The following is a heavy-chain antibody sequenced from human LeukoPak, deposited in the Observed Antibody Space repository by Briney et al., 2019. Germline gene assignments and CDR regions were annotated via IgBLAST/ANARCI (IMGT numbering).Heavy chain of an antibody. CDR3: ATDISWFDP. CDR2: ISASGST. J-gene: IGHJ5*02. V-gene: IGHV4-4*07. Sequence: SETLSLTCTVSGGSISSYYWSWIRRPAGKGLEWIGRISASGSTNYAPSLRSRVTMSVDTSKNQFSLKLNSVTAADTAVYYCATDISWFDPWGRGTLVTVSS. CDR1: GGSISSYY.